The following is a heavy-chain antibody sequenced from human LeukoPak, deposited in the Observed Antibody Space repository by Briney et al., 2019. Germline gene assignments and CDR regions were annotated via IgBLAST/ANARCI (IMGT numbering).Heavy chain of an antibody. J-gene: IGHJ4*02. CDR3: ARDHTSGSYYEELDY. CDR1: GFTFSSYS. V-gene: IGHV3-48*02. CDR2: ISSSSSTI. D-gene: IGHD1-26*01. Sequence: QSGGSLRLSCAASGFTFSSYSMNWVRRAPGKGLEWVSYISSSSSTIYYADSVKGRFTISRDNAKNSLYLQMNSLRDEDTAVYYCARDHTSGSYYEELDYWGQGTLVTVSS.